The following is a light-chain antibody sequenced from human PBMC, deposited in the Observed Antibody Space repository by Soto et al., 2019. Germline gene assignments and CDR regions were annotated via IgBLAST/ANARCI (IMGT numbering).Light chain of an antibody. CDR2: DNN. J-gene: IGLJ1*01. CDR3: CSNAVGSTYV. Sequence: QSVLTQPPSVSAAPGQKVTISCSGSSSNIGNNYVSWYQQLPGTAPKLLIYDNNKRPSGIPDRFSGSKSGTSATLGITGLQTGDEADYYCCSNAVGSTYVFGTGTKLTVL. V-gene: IGLV1-51*01. CDR1: SSNIGNNY.